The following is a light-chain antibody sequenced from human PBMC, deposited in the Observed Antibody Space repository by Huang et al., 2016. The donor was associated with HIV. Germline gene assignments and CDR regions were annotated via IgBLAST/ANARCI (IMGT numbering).Light chain of an antibody. CDR1: QTVFNY. J-gene: IGKJ4*01. Sequence: EIVLTQSPATLSLSPGERATLSCRASQTVFNYLAWYQQKPGQAPRLLIYDASHRATGIPARFSGSGSGADFTLTISSLEPEDFAVYYCQQRGNWPRTFGGGTKVEIK. V-gene: IGKV3-11*01. CDR3: QQRGNWPRT. CDR2: DAS.